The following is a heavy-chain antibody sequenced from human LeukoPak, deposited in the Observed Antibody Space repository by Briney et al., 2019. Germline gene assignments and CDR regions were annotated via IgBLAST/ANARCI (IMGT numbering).Heavy chain of an antibody. J-gene: IGHJ5*02. CDR3: TRVSGYSGYGNWFDP. Sequence: SETLSLTCTVSGGSISSSSYYWGWIRQPPGKGLEWIGSIYYTGNTYYNPSLKGRVTISVDTSENQFSLKLSSVTAADTAVYYCTRVSGYSGYGNWFDPWGQGTLVTVSS. D-gene: IGHD5-12*01. V-gene: IGHV4-39*07. CDR1: GGSISSSSYY. CDR2: IYYTGNT.